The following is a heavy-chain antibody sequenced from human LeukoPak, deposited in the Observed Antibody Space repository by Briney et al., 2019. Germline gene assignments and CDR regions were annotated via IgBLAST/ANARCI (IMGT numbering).Heavy chain of an antibody. CDR3: ARDSAYCSSTSCSSFPNWFDP. CDR1: GYTFTGHY. J-gene: IGHJ5*02. V-gene: IGHV1-2*02. CDR2: INPNSGGT. Sequence: ASVKVSCKASGYTFTGHYMHWVRQAPGQGLEWMGWINPNSGGTNYAQKFQGRVTMTRDTSISTAYMELSRLRSDDTAVYYCARDSAYCSSTSCSSFPNWFDPWGQGTLVTVSS. D-gene: IGHD2-2*01.